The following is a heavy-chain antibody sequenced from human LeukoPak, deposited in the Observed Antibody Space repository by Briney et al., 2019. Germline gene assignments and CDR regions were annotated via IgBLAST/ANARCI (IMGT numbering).Heavy chain of an antibody. CDR2: IVVGSGNT. J-gene: IGHJ6*02. CDR3: AASRQQSYYYYYGMDV. Sequence: SVKVSCKASGFTFTSSAMQWVRQARGQRLEWIGWIVVGSGNTNYAQKFQERVTITRDMSTSTAYMELSSLRSEDTAVYYCAASRQQSYYYYYGMDVWGQGTMVTVSS. CDR1: GFTFTSSA. D-gene: IGHD6-13*01. V-gene: IGHV1-58*02.